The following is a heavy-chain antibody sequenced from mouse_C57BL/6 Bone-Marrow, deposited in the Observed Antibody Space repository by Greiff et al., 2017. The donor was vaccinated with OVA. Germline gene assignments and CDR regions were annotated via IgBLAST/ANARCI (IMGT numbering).Heavy chain of an antibody. D-gene: IGHD1-1*01. CDR3: TTLLYYFDY. J-gene: IGHJ2*01. Sequence: VQLQQSGAELVRPGASVKLSCTASGFNIKDDYMHWVKQRPEQGLEWIGWLDPENGDTEYASKFQGKATITADTSSNTAYLQLSSLTSEDTAVYYCTTLLYYFDYWGQGTTLTVSS. V-gene: IGHV14-4*01. CDR2: LDPENGDT. CDR1: GFNIKDDY.